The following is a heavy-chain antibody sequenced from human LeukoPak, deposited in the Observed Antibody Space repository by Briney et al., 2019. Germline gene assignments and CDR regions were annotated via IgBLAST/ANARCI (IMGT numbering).Heavy chain of an antibody. J-gene: IGHJ3*02. V-gene: IGHV4-59*01. CDR1: GDSISGYY. Sequence: SETLSLTCTVSGDSISGYYWSWMRQPPGEGLEWIGYIYYSGTTSYNPSLESRVTISVDTSKNQFSLKLSSVTAADTAVYYCARTGGNLNDAFDIWGQGTMVTVSS. CDR2: IYYSGTT. CDR3: ARTGGNLNDAFDI. D-gene: IGHD4-23*01.